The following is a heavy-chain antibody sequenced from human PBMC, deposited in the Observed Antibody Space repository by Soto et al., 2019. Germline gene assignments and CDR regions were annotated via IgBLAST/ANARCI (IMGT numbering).Heavy chain of an antibody. V-gene: IGHV1-8*01. CDR2: MNPNSGRT. D-gene: IGHD6-19*01. CDR3: STWGRNGWYTGFF. CDR1: GYTFTDYD. Sequence: QVQLVQSGAEVKTPGASVKVSCKASGYTFTDYDINWVRQAPGQGLEWVGRMNPNSGRTDYAQKFQARVTMTKDTSISTAYLELSSLGYEDTAVFYCSTWGRNGWYTGFFWGQGTPVTVAS. J-gene: IGHJ4*02.